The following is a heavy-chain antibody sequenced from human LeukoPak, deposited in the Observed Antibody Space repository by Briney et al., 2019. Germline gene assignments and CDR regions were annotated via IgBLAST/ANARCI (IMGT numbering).Heavy chain of an antibody. D-gene: IGHD3-16*01. V-gene: IGHV6-1*01. CDR3: AGARVPLWGYGMDV. Sequence: SQTLSLTCAISGDSVSSNSAAWNWIRQSPSRGLEWLGRTYYRSKWYNDYAVSVKSRITINPDTSKNQFSLQLNSVTPEDAAVYYCAGARVPLWGYGMDVWGQGTTVTVSS. CDR2: TYYRSKWYN. J-gene: IGHJ6*02. CDR1: GDSVSSNSAA.